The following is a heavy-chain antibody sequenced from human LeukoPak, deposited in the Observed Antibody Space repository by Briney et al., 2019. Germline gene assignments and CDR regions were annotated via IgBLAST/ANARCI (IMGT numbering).Heavy chain of an antibody. D-gene: IGHD6-13*01. CDR1: GGSISSSSNY. J-gene: IGHJ5*02. CDR2: IYHSGST. CDR3: ARRRAAAGKGVWFDP. Sequence: PSETLSLTCTVSGGSISSSSNYWGWIRQPPGKGLEWIGSIYHSGSTYYNPSLKSRVTISVDTSKNQFSLKLSSVTAADTAVYYCARRRAAAGKGVWFDPWGQGTLVTVSS. V-gene: IGHV4-39*01.